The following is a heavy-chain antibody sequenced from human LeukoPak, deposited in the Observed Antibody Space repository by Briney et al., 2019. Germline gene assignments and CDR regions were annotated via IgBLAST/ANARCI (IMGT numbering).Heavy chain of an antibody. CDR1: GFTFSSYD. V-gene: IGHV3-13*01. Sequence: SGGSLRLSCAASGFTFSSYDMHWVRQATGKGLEWVSAIGTAGDTYYPGSVKGRFTIARENAKNSLYLQMNSLRAGDTAVYYCARVAYSSSWRDYWGQGTLVTVTS. D-gene: IGHD6-13*01. CDR3: ARVAYSSSWRDY. CDR2: IGTAGDT. J-gene: IGHJ4*02.